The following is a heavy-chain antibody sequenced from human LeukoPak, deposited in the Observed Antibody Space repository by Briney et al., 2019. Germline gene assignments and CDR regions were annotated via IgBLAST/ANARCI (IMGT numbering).Heavy chain of an antibody. Sequence: GGSLRLSCAASGFTFSSYAMHWVRQAPGKGLEWVAVISYDGSNKYYADSVKGRFTISRDNSKNTLYLQMNSLRAEDTAVYYCARDSLRWDSSGSGFDYWGQGTLVTVSS. J-gene: IGHJ4*02. CDR1: GFTFSSYA. CDR3: ARDSLRWDSSGSGFDY. V-gene: IGHV3-30-3*01. D-gene: IGHD3-22*01. CDR2: ISYDGSNK.